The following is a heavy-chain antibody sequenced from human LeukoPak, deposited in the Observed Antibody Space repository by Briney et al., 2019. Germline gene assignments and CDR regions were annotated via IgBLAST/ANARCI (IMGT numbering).Heavy chain of an antibody. CDR1: GFTFNTYG. CDR3: ARDTDGGYSYGFDY. V-gene: IGHV3-30*19. J-gene: IGHJ4*02. Sequence: GGSLRLSCAAYGFTFNTYGMNWVRQAPGKGLEWVAVISYDGSNKYYADSVKGRFTISRDNSKNTLYLQMNSLRAEDTAVYYCARDTDGGYSYGFDYWGQGTLVTVSS. D-gene: IGHD5-18*01. CDR2: ISYDGSNK.